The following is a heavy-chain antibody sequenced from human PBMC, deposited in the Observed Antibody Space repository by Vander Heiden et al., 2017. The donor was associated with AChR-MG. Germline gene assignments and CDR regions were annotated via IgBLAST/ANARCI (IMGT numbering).Heavy chain of an antibody. CDR2: ISYDGSSI. Sequence: HVQLVESGGGVVQPGRSLTLSCAASGFNFNIYTLHWVRQTPGKGLEWVALISYDGSSICDADSVKGRFAISRDNSKNTIFFKMNRLRPEETAVYYWAREGEGSGGEPPTRESWGQGTLVTVSS. V-gene: IGHV3-30*09. CDR1: GFNFNIYT. CDR3: AREGEGSGGEPPTRES. D-gene: IGHD3-16*01. J-gene: IGHJ5*02.